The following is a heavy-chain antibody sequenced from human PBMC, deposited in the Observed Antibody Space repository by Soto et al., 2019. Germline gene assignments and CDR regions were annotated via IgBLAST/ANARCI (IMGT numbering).Heavy chain of an antibody. CDR1: GFTFSDCA. CDR3: ARNMARGVSMDV. CDR2: ISYDGNSE. V-gene: IGHV3-30-3*01. J-gene: IGHJ6*02. D-gene: IGHD3-10*01. Sequence: QVQLVESGGGVVQPGRSLRLSCAASGFTFSDCAMHWVRQAPGKGREWVAVISYDGNSEYYADSVKGRFIISRDNSKDTLFLQMNSLRAEDTAFYYCARNMARGVSMDVWGQGTTVTVSS.